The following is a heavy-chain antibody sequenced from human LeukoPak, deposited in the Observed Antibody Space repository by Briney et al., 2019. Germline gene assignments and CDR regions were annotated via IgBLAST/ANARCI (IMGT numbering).Heavy chain of an antibody. CDR2: LSDSGGGT. V-gene: IGHV3-23*01. CDR3: AKDLAYGGNSPFDY. CDR1: GFTFSSYA. D-gene: IGHD4-23*01. Sequence: GGSLRLSCAVSGFTFSSYAMSWVRQAPGKGLEWVSSLSDSGGGTYYADSVKGRFTISRDNSKNTLYLQMSSLRAEDTAVYYCAKDLAYGGNSPFDYWGQGTLVTVSS. J-gene: IGHJ4*02.